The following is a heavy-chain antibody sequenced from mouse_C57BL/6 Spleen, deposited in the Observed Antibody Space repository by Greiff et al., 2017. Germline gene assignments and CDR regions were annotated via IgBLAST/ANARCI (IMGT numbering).Heavy chain of an antibody. J-gene: IGHJ2*01. CDR1: GYAFTNYL. CDR3: GRCNYYSNYYFDY. Sequence: QVQLQQSGAELVRPGTSVKVSCKASGYAFTNYLIEWVKQRPGQGLEWIGVINPGSGGTNYNEKFKGKATLTADKSSSTAYMQLSSLTYEASAVYFGGRCNYYSNYYFDYWGQGTTLTVSS. V-gene: IGHV1-54*01. D-gene: IGHD2-5*01. CDR2: INPGSGGT.